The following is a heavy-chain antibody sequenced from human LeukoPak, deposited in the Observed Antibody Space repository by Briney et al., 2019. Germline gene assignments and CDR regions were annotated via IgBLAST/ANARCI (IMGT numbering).Heavy chain of an antibody. CDR2: IYYSGST. CDR1: GGSISYY. D-gene: IGHD2-2*01. V-gene: IGHV4-59*01. CDR3: ARGGCSSTSCYQDWFDP. J-gene: IGHJ5*02. Sequence: SETLSLTCTVSGGSISYYWSWIRQPPGKGLEWIGHIYYSGSTNYNPSLKSRVTISVDTSKNQFSLNLRSVTAADTAVYYCARGGCSSTSCYQDWFDPWGQGMLVTVSS.